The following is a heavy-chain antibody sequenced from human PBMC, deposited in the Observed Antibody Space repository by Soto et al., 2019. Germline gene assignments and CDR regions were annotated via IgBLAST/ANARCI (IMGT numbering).Heavy chain of an antibody. J-gene: IGHJ4*02. CDR2: IYYRGST. D-gene: IGHD6-19*01. Sequence: QVQLQESGPGLVKPSETLSLTCTVSGGSVSSGSYYWSWIRQPPGKGLEWIGYIYYRGSTNYNPSLKRRVTISVDTSKNQFSLKLSSVTAADTAVYYCARDLGSGWYVDFDYWGQGTLVTVSS. CDR1: GGSVSSGSYY. V-gene: IGHV4-61*01. CDR3: ARDLGSGWYVDFDY.